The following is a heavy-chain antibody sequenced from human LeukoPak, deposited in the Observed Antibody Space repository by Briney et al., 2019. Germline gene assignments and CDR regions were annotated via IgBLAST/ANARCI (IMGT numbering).Heavy chain of an antibody. J-gene: IGHJ4*02. CDR2: IRSKGNSYAT. Sequence: GGSLRLSCAASGFSFSDSAMHWVRQASGKGLEWVGGIRSKGNSYATAYSASVKGRFTISRDDSKNTAFLEMNSLKAEDTAVYYCARLGISVAVPDYWGQGTLVTVSS. CDR3: ARLGISVAVPDY. V-gene: IGHV3-73*01. CDR1: GFSFSDSA. D-gene: IGHD6-19*01.